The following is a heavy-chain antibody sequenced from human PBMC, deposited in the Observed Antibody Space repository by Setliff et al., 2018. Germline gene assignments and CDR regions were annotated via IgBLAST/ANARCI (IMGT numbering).Heavy chain of an antibody. CDR3: ARGRNVAARLLDT. Sequence: PSETLSLTCTAYGGTFSDYYWTWIRQPPGKGLEWIGEINHSGTTNYNPSLKSRVTISVDTSKNQFSLTMSSVTAADAAVYYCARGRNVAARLLDTWGQGSRGTVPQ. D-gene: IGHD6-6*01. J-gene: IGHJ5*02. CDR1: GGTFSDYY. CDR2: INHSGTT. V-gene: IGHV4-34*01.